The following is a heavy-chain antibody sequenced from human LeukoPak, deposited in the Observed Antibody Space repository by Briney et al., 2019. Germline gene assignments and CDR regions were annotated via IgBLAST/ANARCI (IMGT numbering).Heavy chain of an antibody. V-gene: IGHV1-69*01. CDR3: ARTTVTTESGFGY. D-gene: IGHD4-17*01. CDR1: GGTFSSYA. J-gene: IGHJ4*02. Sequence: ASVKVTRKASGGTFSSYAISWVRQAPGQGLEWMGGIIPIFGTANYAQKFQGRVTITADESTSTAYMELSSLRSEDTAVYYCARTTVTTESGFGYWGQGTLVTVSS. CDR2: IIPIFGTA.